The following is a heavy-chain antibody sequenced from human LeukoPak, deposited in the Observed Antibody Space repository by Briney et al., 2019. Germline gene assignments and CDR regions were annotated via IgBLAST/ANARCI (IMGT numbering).Heavy chain of an antibody. CDR1: GFTFSSYA. J-gene: IGHJ4*02. V-gene: IGHV3-23*01. D-gene: IGHD3-9*01. Sequence: PGGSLRLSCAASGFTFSSYAMSWVRQAPGKGLEWVSAISGSGGSTYYADSVKGRFTISRDSSKNTLYLQMNSLRAEDTAVYYCASTRKYFDWLSSFDYWGQGTLVTVSS. CDR3: ASTRKYFDWLSSFDY. CDR2: ISGSGGST.